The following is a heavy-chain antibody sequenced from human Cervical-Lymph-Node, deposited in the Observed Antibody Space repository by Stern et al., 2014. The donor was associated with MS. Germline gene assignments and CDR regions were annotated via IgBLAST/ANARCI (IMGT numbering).Heavy chain of an antibody. CDR1: GYSFTGYF. D-gene: IGHD1-7*01. Sequence: QVQLVQSGAEVKKPGASVKVSCKTSGYSFTGYFLHWVRQAPGPGLEWMGWIDPNTGDTNLAQRFQGRVTLTVEKSITTAYMEVTRLNSDDTAVYYCAKTDDWNSRFEYWGQGILVTVSS. J-gene: IGHJ4*02. V-gene: IGHV1-2*02. CDR3: AKTDDWNSRFEY. CDR2: IDPNTGDT.